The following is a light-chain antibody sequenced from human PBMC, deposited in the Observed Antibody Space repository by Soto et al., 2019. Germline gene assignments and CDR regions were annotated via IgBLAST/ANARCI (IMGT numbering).Light chain of an antibody. J-gene: IGLJ3*02. CDR2: EVS. Sequence: QSALTQPASVSGSPGQSITISCTGTGSDVGFSKFVSWHQQHPGKAPKLIIYEVSDRPSGVPNRFSGSKSGNTASLTISGFQAEDEADYACRSYTSSTPGVFGGGTKLTVL. CDR3: RSYTSSTPGV. CDR1: GSDVGFSKF. V-gene: IGLV2-14*01.